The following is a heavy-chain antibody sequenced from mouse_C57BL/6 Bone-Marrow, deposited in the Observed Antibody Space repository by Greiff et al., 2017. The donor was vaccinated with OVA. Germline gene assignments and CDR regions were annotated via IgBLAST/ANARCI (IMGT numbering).Heavy chain of an antibody. Sequence: EVQLQQSGAELVKPGASVKLSCTASGFNIKDYYMHWVKQRTEQGLEWIGRIDPEDGETKYASKFQGKATITADTSSNTAYLQLSSLTSEDTAVYYCARLTLLSKGHYWYCDVWGTGTTVTVSS. CDR3: ARLTLLSKGHYWYCDV. D-gene: IGHD2-1*01. CDR2: IDPEDGET. CDR1: GFNIKDYY. J-gene: IGHJ1*03. V-gene: IGHV14-2*01.